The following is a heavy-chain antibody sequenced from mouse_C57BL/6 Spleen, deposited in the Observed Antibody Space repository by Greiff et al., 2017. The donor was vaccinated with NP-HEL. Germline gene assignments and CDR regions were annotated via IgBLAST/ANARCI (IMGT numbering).Heavy chain of an antibody. Sequence: VQLQQSGPGLVQPSQSLSITCTVSGFSLTSYGVHWVRQSPGKGLEWLGVIWRGGSTDYNAAFMSRLSITKDNSKSQVFFKMNSLQADDTAIYYCAKERMDYDYDGYAMDYWGQGTSVTVSS. CDR1: GFSLTSYG. CDR2: IWRGGST. J-gene: IGHJ4*01. D-gene: IGHD2-4*01. V-gene: IGHV2-5*01. CDR3: AKERMDYDYDGYAMDY.